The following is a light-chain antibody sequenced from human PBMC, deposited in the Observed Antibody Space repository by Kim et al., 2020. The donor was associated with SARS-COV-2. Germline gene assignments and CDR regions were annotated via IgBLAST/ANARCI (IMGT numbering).Light chain of an antibody. CDR3: NSRDDSGNQYV. V-gene: IGLV3-19*01. CDR2: GKD. CDR1: TLRWCD. Sequence: VGRTETITCPGGTLRWCDARWYQQRPEQAPVLVIYGKDWRPSGIPDRFSGSSSGDATSLTITGAQAEDEADFYCNSRDDSGNQYVFGPGTKVTVL. J-gene: IGLJ1*01.